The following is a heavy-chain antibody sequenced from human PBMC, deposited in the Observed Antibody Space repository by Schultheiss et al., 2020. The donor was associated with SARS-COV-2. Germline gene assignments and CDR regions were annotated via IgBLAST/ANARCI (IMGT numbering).Heavy chain of an antibody. J-gene: IGHJ6*02. Sequence: GGSLRLSCAASGFTFSSYSMNWVRQAPGKGLEWVSYISSSGSTIYYADSVKGRFTISRDNAKNSLYLQMNSLRAGDTAVYYCAKDKGTGTTPGMDVWGQGTTVTVSS. V-gene: IGHV3-48*04. CDR3: AKDKGTGTTPGMDV. CDR2: ISSSGSTI. CDR1: GFTFSSYS. D-gene: IGHD1-1*01.